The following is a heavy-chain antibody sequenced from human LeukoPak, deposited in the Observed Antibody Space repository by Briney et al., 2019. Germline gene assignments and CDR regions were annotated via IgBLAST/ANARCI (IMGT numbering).Heavy chain of an antibody. Sequence: ASVKVSCKASGYTFTSYGITWVRQAPGQGLEWMGWISAYNAYTYYAQKLQGRVTMTTDTSTSTAYMELRSLRSDDTAVYYCARDVLHRVHYDSSAYYPGSSYWGQGTLVTVSS. V-gene: IGHV1-18*01. CDR1: GYTFTSYG. CDR3: ARDVLHRVHYDSSAYYPGSSY. D-gene: IGHD3-22*01. CDR2: ISAYNAYT. J-gene: IGHJ4*02.